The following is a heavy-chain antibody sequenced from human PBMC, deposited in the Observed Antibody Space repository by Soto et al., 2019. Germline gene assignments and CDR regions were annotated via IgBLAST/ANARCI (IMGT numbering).Heavy chain of an antibody. J-gene: IGHJ6*02. CDR3: GRGSRGSGSRHGMDA. D-gene: IGHD3-10*01. V-gene: IGHV3-13*04. CDR2: IDTAGVT. Sequence: EVQLVESGGDLVQPGGSLRLSCEASGFTISGYDIHWVRKVAGETLEWVSAIDTAGVTYYPGSVKGRFTISREDAKNSLYLQMNSLRAGDTAVYYCGRGSRGSGSRHGMDAWGLGTTVIVSS. CDR1: GFTISGYD.